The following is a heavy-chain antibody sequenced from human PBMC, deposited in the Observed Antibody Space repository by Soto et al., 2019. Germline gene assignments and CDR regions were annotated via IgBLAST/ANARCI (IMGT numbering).Heavy chain of an antibody. CDR3: ASTGGYSSSSNYCGGMDV. Sequence: QVQLVQSGAEVKKPGSSVKVSCKASGGTFSSYAISWVRQAPGQGLEWMGGIIPIFGTANYAQKFQGRVTITADESTSTAYMELSSLRSEDTAVYYCASTGGYSSSSNYCGGMDVWGQGTTVTVSS. D-gene: IGHD6-6*01. CDR2: IIPIFGTA. J-gene: IGHJ6*02. CDR1: GGTFSSYA. V-gene: IGHV1-69*12.